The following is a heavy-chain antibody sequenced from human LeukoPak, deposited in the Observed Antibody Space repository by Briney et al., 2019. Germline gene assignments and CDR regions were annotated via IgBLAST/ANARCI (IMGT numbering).Heavy chain of an antibody. CDR1: GGSISSYY. CDR2: ISYSGST. Sequence: SETLSLTCTVSGGSISSYYWSWIRQPPGKGLEWIGYISYSGSTNYNPSLKSRVTISVDTSKNQFSLKLSSVTAADTAVYYCARTTDNWNYSQYYYYYMDVWGKGTTVTVSS. J-gene: IGHJ6*03. D-gene: IGHD1-7*01. V-gene: IGHV4-59*01. CDR3: ARTTDNWNYSQYYYYYMDV.